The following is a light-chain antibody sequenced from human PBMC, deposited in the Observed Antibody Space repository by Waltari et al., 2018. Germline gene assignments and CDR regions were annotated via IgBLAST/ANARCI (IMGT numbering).Light chain of an antibody. CDR3: QQLHSYPIT. Sequence: AIHLTQSPSSLSASVGDRITITCRASQGISSALAWYQQKPGETPKLLIYEASSLQSGVPSRFSGSASGTDFTLTITSLQPEDFATYYCQQLHSYPITFGQGTRLEIK. CDR1: QGISSA. V-gene: IGKV1-13*02. CDR2: EAS. J-gene: IGKJ5*01.